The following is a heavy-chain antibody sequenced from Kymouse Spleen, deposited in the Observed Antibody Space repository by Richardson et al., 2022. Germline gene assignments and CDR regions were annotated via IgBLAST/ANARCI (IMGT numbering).Heavy chain of an antibody. J-gene: IGHJ4*02. CDR2: IYYSGST. CDR1: GGSISSYY. V-gene: IGHV4-59*01. D-gene: IGHD1-1*01,IGHD1-20*01,IGHD1-7*01. CDR3: ARLELDY. Sequence: QVQLQESGPGLVKPSETLSLTCTVSGGSISSYYWSWIRQPPGKGLEWIGYIYYSGSTNYNPSLKSRVTISVDTSKNQFSLKLSSVTAADTAVYYCARLELDYWGQGTLVTVSS.